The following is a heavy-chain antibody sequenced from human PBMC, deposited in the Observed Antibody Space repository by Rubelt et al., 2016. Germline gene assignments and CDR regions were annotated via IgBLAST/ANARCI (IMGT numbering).Heavy chain of an antibody. CDR3: ARVTVVAATPAWFDP. CDR1: GYTFTSYG. Sequence: QVQLVQSGAEVKKPGASVKVSCKASGYTFTSYGISWVRQAPGQGLEWMGWISAYNGNTNYAQKLQGRVTMTTDTSTSRGYMELRSVRSGDTAVYYCARVTVVAATPAWFDPWGQGTLVTVSS. J-gene: IGHJ5*02. D-gene: IGHD2-15*01. V-gene: IGHV1-18*01. CDR2: ISAYNGNT.